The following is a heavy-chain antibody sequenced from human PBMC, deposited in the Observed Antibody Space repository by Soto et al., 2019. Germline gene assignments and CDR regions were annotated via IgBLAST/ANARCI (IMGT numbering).Heavy chain of an antibody. Sequence: SETLSLTCAVYGVSFSGYYWSCIRQSPGKGLEWIGEINHSGNTNYNPSLKSRVTMLVDTSKNQFSLSLSSVTAADTAVYYCANLIVFHSSYYHDYWGHGTLVTVSS. CDR1: GVSFSGYY. V-gene: IGHV4-34*01. CDR3: ANLIVFHSSYYHDY. J-gene: IGHJ4*01. CDR2: INHSGNT. D-gene: IGHD1-26*01.